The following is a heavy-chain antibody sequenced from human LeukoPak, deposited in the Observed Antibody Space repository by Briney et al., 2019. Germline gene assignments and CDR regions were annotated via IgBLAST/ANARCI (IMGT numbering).Heavy chain of an antibody. Sequence: KPSETLSLTCAVSGGSVSSDSWNWIRQSPGKGLEWIGYIYNTGSSNHNPSLKNLVTISFDKSKSHLSLNLTSVTAADTAIYYCARHGNMNLAHGAICYVDLWGRGTLVTVSS. CDR3: ARHGNMNLAHGAICYVDL. D-gene: IGHD1-26*01. V-gene: IGHV4-59*08. CDR1: GGSVSSDS. CDR2: IYNTGSS. J-gene: IGHJ2*01.